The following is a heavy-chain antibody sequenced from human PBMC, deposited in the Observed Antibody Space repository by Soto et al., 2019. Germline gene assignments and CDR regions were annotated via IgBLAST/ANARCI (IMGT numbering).Heavy chain of an antibody. CDR1: GGTFSSYA. D-gene: IGHD3-22*01. Sequence: SVKVSCKASGGTFSSYAISWVRQAPGQGXEWMGGIIPIFGTANYAQKFQGRVTITADKSTSTAYMELSSLRSEDTAVYYCATTGRGDYYDSSGYYSPWAGDAYYFDYWGQGTLVTVSS. V-gene: IGHV1-69*06. CDR3: ATTGRGDYYDSSGYYSPWAGDAYYFDY. J-gene: IGHJ4*02. CDR2: IIPIFGTA.